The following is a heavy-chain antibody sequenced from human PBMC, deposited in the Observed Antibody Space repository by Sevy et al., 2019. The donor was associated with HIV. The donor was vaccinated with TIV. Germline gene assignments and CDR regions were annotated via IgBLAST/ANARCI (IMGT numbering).Heavy chain of an antibody. Sequence: ASVKVSCKASGYTFTSYGIIWVRQAPGQGLEWMGWISAYNGNTNYAQKLQGRVTMTTDTSTSTAYMELRSLRSDDTAVYYCARDQGYCSGGSCYGRYHYGMDVWGQGTTVTVSS. CDR2: ISAYNGNT. CDR3: ARDQGYCSGGSCYGRYHYGMDV. J-gene: IGHJ6*02. D-gene: IGHD2-15*01. CDR1: GYTFTSYG. V-gene: IGHV1-18*01.